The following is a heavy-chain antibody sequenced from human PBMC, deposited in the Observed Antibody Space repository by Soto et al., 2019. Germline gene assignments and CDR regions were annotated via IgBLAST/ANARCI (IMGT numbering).Heavy chain of an antibody. D-gene: IGHD3-22*01. CDR3: ARASYYYDSRNAGWFDP. J-gene: IGHJ5*02. V-gene: IGHV1-18*01. CDR1: GYTFTSYG. Sequence: GASVKVSCKASGYTFTSYGISWVRQAPGQGLEWMGWISAYNGNTNYAQKLQGRVTMTTDTSTSTAYMELRSLRSDDTAVYYCARASYYYDSRNAGWFDPWGQGTLVTVSS. CDR2: ISAYNGNT.